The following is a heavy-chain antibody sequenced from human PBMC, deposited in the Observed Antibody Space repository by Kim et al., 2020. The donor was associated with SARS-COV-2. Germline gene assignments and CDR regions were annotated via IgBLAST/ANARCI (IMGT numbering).Heavy chain of an antibody. V-gene: IGHV3-74*01. CDR3: ARGSGSYGFDS. CDR2: INADRSVI. Sequence: GGSLRLSCAASGFTFSDHWMHWVRQAPGKGPVWVSRINADRSVIEYAASVKGRFTISRDNAKSTLDLQMNSLRPEDTAVYYCARGSGSYGFDSWGQGTLV. D-gene: IGHD1-26*01. CDR1: GFTFSDHW. J-gene: IGHJ4*02.